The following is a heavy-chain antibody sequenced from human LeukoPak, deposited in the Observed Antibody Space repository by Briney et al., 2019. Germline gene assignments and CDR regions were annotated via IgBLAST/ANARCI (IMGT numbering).Heavy chain of an antibody. J-gene: IGHJ3*02. V-gene: IGHV4-61*08. CDR3: ARVVPAAIGGLDAFDI. CDR1: GGSISSGDYY. D-gene: IGHD2-2*02. CDR2: IYYSGST. Sequence: PSQTLSLTCTVSGGSISSGDYYWSWIRQPPGKGLVWIGYIYYSGSTNYNPSLKSRVTISVDTSKNQFSLKLSSVTAADTAVYYCARVVPAAIGGLDAFDIWGQGTMVTVSS.